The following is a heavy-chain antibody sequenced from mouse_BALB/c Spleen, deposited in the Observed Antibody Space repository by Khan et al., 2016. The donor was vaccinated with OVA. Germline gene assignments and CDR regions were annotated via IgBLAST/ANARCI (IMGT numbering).Heavy chain of an antibody. CDR1: GYTFTSYT. CDR2: INPSNGYT. V-gene: IGHV1-4*01. CDR3: VKVGAHPKNEGWFGY. J-gene: IGHJ3*01. Sequence: VQLQESGAELARPGASVRMSCEASGYTFTSYTIHWIKLRPGQGLEWIGYINPSNGYTNYNQKFKDKATLTADKSSTTAYMQLSSLTSDDSAVYFCVKVGAHPKNEGWFGYWCPGNLVTVSS. D-gene: IGHD3-1*01.